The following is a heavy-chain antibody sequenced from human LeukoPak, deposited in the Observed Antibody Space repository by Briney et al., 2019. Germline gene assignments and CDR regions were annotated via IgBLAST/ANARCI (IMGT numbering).Heavy chain of an antibody. D-gene: IGHD4-17*01. CDR2: IYYSGST. CDR1: GGSISSYY. CDR3: ARDWAGDYVRNWYFDL. Sequence: SETLSLTCTVSGGSISSYYWSWIRQPPGKGLEWIGYIYYSGSTNYNPSLKSRATISVDTSKNQFSLKLSSVTAADTAVYYYARDWAGDYVRNWYFDLWGRGTLVTVSS. V-gene: IGHV4-59*01. J-gene: IGHJ2*01.